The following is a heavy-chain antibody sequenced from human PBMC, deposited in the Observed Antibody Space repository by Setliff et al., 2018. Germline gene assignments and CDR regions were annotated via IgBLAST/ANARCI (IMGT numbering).Heavy chain of an antibody. CDR2: FRGSGGTT. J-gene: IGHJ5*02. D-gene: IGHD3-9*01. CDR1: GLTFTNYA. Sequence: GGSLRLSCAASGLTFTNYAMTWVRQAPGKGLEWVSGFRGSGGTTYYADSVKGRSTISRDNSKNTLYLQMNSLRTEDTGVYYCARDAAYFDILTGTNYLDPWGQGTLVTVSS. V-gene: IGHV3-23*01. CDR3: ARDAAYFDILTGTNYLDP.